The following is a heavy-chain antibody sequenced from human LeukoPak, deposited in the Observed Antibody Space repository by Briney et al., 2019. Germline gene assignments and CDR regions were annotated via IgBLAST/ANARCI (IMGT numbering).Heavy chain of an antibody. Sequence: GGSLRLSCAASGFAVYTNYMSWVRQAPGKGLEWVSVLYSGGNTYYADSVKGRFTISRDNSRNTVFLQMNSLRVDDTAVYYCARDWVAVHSWGQGTLVTVSS. CDR1: GFAVYTNY. V-gene: IGHV3-66*01. CDR2: LYSGGNT. D-gene: IGHD6-19*01. CDR3: ARDWVAVHS. J-gene: IGHJ4*02.